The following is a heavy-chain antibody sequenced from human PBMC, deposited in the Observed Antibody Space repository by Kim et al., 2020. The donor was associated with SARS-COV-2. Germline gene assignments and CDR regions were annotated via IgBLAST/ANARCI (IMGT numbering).Heavy chain of an antibody. V-gene: IGHV3-53*01. J-gene: IGHJ6*02. CDR3: ARDLGDYGMDV. D-gene: IGHD3-16*01. Sequence: ADSVKGEFTIPGDNAKNRLYLQMNSLRAEDTAVYYCARDLGDYGMDVWGQGTTVTVSS.